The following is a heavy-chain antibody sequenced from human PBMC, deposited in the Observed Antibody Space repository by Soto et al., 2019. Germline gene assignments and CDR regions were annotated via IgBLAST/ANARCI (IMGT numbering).Heavy chain of an antibody. J-gene: IGHJ4*02. D-gene: IGHD3-10*01. CDR2: ISSSSSTI. CDR3: ARDDYGSGSYYDY. Sequence: EVQLVESGGGLVQPGGSLRLSGAASGFTFSSYSMNWVRQAPGKGLEWVSSISSSSSTIYYADSVKGRFTISRDNAKNTLYLQMNSLRADDTAVYYCARDDYGSGSYYDYWGQGTLVTVSS. V-gene: IGHV3-48*01. CDR1: GFTFSSYS.